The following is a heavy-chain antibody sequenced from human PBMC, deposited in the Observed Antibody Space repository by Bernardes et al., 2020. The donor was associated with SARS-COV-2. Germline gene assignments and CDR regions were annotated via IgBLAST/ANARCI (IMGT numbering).Heavy chain of an antibody. CDR1: GFIFSSFG. V-gene: IGHV3-30*18. Sequence: GGSLRLSCAASGFIFSSFGMHWVRQAPGKGLEWVAVISYDGSHKYYADSVEGRLTISRDNSKDTMYLQMNSLRAEDTAVYYCAKEASQLGTRASCQGRCYFDSWGQGTLVTVSS. CDR3: AKEASQLGTRASCQGRCYFDS. CDR2: ISYDGSHK. D-gene: IGHD2-2*01. J-gene: IGHJ4*02.